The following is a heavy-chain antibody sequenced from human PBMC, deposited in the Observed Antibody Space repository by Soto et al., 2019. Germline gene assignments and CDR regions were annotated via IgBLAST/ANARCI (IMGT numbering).Heavy chain of an antibody. CDR3: AGSPGYCTRGVCETWRSYYGLDV. V-gene: IGHV3-33*03. CDR1: GFTFSSYG. J-gene: IGHJ6*02. CDR2: TWYAGSNN. D-gene: IGHD2-8*01. Sequence: QVQLVESGGGVVQPGRSLRLSCAASGFTFSSYGMHWVRQAPGTGLEWVAVTWYAGSNNYYGESVKGRFTISRDNSKNTLYLQMNSLRAEDTAVYYCAGSPGYCTRGVCETWRSYYGLDVWGQGTTVTVSS.